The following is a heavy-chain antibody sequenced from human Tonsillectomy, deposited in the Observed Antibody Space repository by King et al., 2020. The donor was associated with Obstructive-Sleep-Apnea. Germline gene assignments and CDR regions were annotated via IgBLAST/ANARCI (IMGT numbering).Heavy chain of an antibody. V-gene: IGHV1-8*01. Sequence: EQLVQSGAEVKKPGASVEVSCKASGYTFTSYDINWVRQATGQGLEWMGWMNPNSGHTGYAQKFQGRVTMTRNTSMSTAYMELSSLTSEDMAVYYCATKTRSGDSWGQGTLVTVSS. J-gene: IGHJ4*02. CDR3: ATKTRSGDS. D-gene: IGHD6-25*01. CDR1: GYTFTSYD. CDR2: MNPNSGHT.